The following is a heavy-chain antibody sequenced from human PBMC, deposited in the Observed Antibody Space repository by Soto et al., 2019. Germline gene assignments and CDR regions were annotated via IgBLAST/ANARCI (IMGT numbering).Heavy chain of an antibody. V-gene: IGHV3-48*01. CDR2: ISSSSSTI. D-gene: IGHD4-17*01. J-gene: IGHJ6*03. CDR1: GFTFSSYS. CDR3: ARDRGVDYGDYQNYYYYYMDV. Sequence: GGSLRLSCSASGFTFSSYSMNWVRQAPGKGLEWVSYISSSSSTIYYADSVKGRFTISRDNAKNSLYLQMNSLRAEDTAVYYCARDRGVDYGDYQNYYYYYMDVWGKGTTVTVSS.